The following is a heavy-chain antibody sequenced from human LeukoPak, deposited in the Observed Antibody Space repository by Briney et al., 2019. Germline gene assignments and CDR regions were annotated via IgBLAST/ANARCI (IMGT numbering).Heavy chain of an antibody. D-gene: IGHD4-23*01. CDR2: INPNSGGT. J-gene: IGHJ4*02. Sequence: GASVKVSCKASGYTFTNYGINWVRQAPGQGLEWVGWINPNSGGTNYAQKFQGRVTMTRDTSINTAYMEVSRLRSDDTAVYYCASIGGTSLEYWGQGTLVTVSS. CDR1: GYTFTNYG. V-gene: IGHV1-2*02. CDR3: ASIGGTSLEY.